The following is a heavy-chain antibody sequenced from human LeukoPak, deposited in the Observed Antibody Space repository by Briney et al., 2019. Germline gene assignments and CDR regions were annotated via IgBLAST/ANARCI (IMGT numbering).Heavy chain of an antibody. V-gene: IGHV4-59*08. Sequence: PSETLSLTCAVYGGSFSGYYWSWIRQPPGKGLEWIGYIYYSGTFNYNPSLKSRVSMSMDTSKNQFSLRLNSVTAADTAVYYCATHLGVNGDLEYFQHWGQGTLVTVSS. J-gene: IGHJ1*01. CDR1: GGSFSGYY. CDR3: ATHLGVNGDLEYFQH. CDR2: IYYSGTF. D-gene: IGHD4-17*01.